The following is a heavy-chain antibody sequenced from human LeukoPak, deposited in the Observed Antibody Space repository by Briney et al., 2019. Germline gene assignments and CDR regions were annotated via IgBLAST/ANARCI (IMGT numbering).Heavy chain of an antibody. Sequence: GGSLRLSCAASGFTFSSYAMHWVRQAPGKGLEWVAVISYDGSNKYYADSVKGRFTISRDNSKNTLYLQMNSLRAEDTAVYYCAKEMFRIVGAPTPDYWGQGTLVTVSS. D-gene: IGHD1-26*01. J-gene: IGHJ4*02. CDR1: GFTFSSYA. CDR2: ISYDGSNK. V-gene: IGHV3-30*04. CDR3: AKEMFRIVGAPTPDY.